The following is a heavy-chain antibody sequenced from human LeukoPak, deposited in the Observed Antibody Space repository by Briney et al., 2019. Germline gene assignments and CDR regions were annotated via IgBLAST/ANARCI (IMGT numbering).Heavy chain of an antibody. D-gene: IGHD3-3*01. CDR2: IHYSGST. V-gene: IGHV4-30-4*08. Sequence: SQTLSLTCTVSGGSISSGDYYWSWIRQPPGKGLEWIGYIHYSGSTYYNPSLKSRVTISVDTSKNQFSLKLSSVTAADTAVYYCARGRRFLEWLFPWGQGTLVTVSS. CDR1: GGSISSGDYY. J-gene: IGHJ5*02. CDR3: ARGRRFLEWLFP.